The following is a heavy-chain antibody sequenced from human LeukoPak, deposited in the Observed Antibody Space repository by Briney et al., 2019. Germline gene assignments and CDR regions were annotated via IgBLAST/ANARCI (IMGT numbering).Heavy chain of an antibody. J-gene: IGHJ4*02. CDR3: ARAMNILSQQLPLDY. V-gene: IGHV1-46*01. Sequence: ASVTVSCKASGYTFTSNYIHWVRQAPGQGLEWMGMIYPRDGSTSYAQKLQGRVTITADESTSTAYMELSSLRSEDTAVYYCARAMNILSQQLPLDYWGQGTLVTVSS. D-gene: IGHD6-13*01. CDR1: GYTFTSNY. CDR2: IYPRDGST.